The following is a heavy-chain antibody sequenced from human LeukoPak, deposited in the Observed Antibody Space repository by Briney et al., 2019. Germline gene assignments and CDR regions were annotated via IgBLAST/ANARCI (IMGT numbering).Heavy chain of an antibody. Sequence: PSETLSLTCTVSGGPITSYYWSWIRQSPGKGLEWIGYIYTSGNTNYNPSLKSRVTISVDTSKNQFSLKLSSVTAEDTAVYYCARRQSRFDNWFDPWGQGTLVTVSS. D-gene: IGHD3-3*01. CDR3: ARRQSRFDNWFDP. CDR1: GGPITSYY. V-gene: IGHV4-4*09. J-gene: IGHJ5*02. CDR2: IYTSGNT.